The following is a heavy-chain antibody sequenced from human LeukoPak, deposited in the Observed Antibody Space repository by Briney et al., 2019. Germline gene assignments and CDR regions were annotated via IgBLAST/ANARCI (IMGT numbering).Heavy chain of an antibody. V-gene: IGHV3-48*04. Sequence: GGSLRLSCAASGFTFSSYGIHWVRQAPGKGLEWVSYISTNTTTIYYADSVKGRFTISRDNAKNSLYLQMNSLRAEDTAVYYCARDSTVVLDYWGQGTLVTVSS. J-gene: IGHJ4*02. CDR2: ISTNTTTI. D-gene: IGHD4-23*01. CDR3: ARDSTVVLDY. CDR1: GFTFSSYG.